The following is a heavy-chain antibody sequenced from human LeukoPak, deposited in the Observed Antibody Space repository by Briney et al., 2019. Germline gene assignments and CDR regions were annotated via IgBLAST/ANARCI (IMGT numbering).Heavy chain of an antibody. CDR2: IYYSGNT. J-gene: IGHJ4*02. Sequence: PSELLSLTCTASGGFLRSNYWRWFRQPPGKRLKSHGYIYYSGNTDYNPSLKSRVSISVDTSKNQFSLKLSSVTAADTAVYYCARTGSTVTMLYPFDHWGQGTLVTVSS. CDR3: ARTGSTVTMLYPFDH. V-gene: IGHV4-59*01. D-gene: IGHD4-17*01. CDR1: GGFLRSNY.